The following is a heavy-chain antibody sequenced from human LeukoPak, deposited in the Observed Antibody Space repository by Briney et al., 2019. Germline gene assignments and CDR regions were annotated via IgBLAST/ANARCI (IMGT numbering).Heavy chain of an antibody. V-gene: IGHV3-30-3*02. CDR2: ISYDGSNK. Sequence: GGALRLSCAASGFTFSSYAMHWVRQAPGKGLEWVAVISYDGSNKYYVDSVKGRFTISRDNSKNPMYLQMDSLRAEDTAVYYCAKSYDSSGHSLGMDVWGQGTTVTVSS. CDR1: GFTFSSYA. D-gene: IGHD3-22*01. CDR3: AKSYDSSGHSLGMDV. J-gene: IGHJ6*02.